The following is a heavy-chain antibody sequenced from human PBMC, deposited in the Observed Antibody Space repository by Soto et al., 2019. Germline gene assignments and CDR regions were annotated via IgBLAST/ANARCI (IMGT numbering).Heavy chain of an antibody. CDR1: GGSFSSGGYY. CDR3: AGDYAAIGCLGAYYYYGMDV. Sequence: QVQLQESGPGLVKPSQTLSLTCTVSGGSFSSGGYYWSWIRQHPGKGLEWIGYIYYSGSTYYNPSLKSRVTISIDTSKNQFSLEMSSVTVADTAVYYCAGDYAAIGCLGAYYYYGMDVWGQGTTVTVSS. D-gene: IGHD3-16*01. J-gene: IGHJ6*02. V-gene: IGHV4-31*03. CDR2: IYYSGST.